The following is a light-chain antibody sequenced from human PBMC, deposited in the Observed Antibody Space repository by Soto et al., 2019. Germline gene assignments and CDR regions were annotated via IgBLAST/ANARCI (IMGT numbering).Light chain of an antibody. Sequence: QSVLTQPPSVSGAPGQRVTISCTGSSSNIGAGYDVHWYQQLPGTAPKLLIYGNSNRPSGVPDRFSGSNSGTSASLAINGLQAEDEADYYCQSYDSSLSGSVFGGGTKLTVL. CDR3: QSYDSSLSGSV. CDR2: GNS. CDR1: SSNIGAGYD. J-gene: IGLJ3*02. V-gene: IGLV1-40*01.